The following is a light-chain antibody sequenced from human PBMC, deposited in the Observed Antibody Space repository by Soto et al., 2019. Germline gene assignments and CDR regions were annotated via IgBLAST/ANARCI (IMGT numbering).Light chain of an antibody. CDR3: QQYGSTRWT. V-gene: IGKV3-20*01. Sequence: EIVLTQNPATLSLSPGERATLSCRASQSVSSYLAWYQQKPGQAPRLLIYGASSRATGIPDRFSGSGSGTDFTLTISRLEPEDFAVYYCQQYGSTRWTFGQGTKVDI. CDR1: QSVSSY. J-gene: IGKJ1*01. CDR2: GAS.